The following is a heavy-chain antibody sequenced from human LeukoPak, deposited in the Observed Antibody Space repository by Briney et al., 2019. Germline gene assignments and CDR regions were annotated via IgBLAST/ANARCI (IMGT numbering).Heavy chain of an antibody. D-gene: IGHD1-1*01. Sequence: GGSLRLSCAASGFTFSSYGMHWVRQAPGKGLEWVAVISYDGSNKYYADSVKGRFTISRDNSKNTLYLQMNSLRAEDTALYYCAKSKGTTGTTGVDYWGQGTLVTVSS. J-gene: IGHJ4*02. CDR3: AKSKGTTGTTGVDY. CDR1: GFTFSSYG. CDR2: ISYDGSNK. V-gene: IGHV3-30*18.